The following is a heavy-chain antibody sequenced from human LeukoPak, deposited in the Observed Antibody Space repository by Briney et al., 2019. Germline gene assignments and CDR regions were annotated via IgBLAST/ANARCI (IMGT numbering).Heavy chain of an antibody. J-gene: IGHJ4*02. CDR3: AKGSVTTTPTTEYFDS. CDR2: ISGNGAYT. D-gene: IGHD4-11*01. CDR1: GFTFSSYA. Sequence: GGSLRLSCAASGFTFSSYAMSWVRQAPGKGLEWVSVISGNGAYTNYVDSVKGRFTMSRDNSKNTLYLQMNSLRAEDTAVYYCAKGSVTTTPTTEYFDSWGQGTLVSVSS. V-gene: IGHV3-23*01.